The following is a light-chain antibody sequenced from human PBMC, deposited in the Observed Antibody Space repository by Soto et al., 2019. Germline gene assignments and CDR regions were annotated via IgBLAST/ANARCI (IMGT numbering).Light chain of an antibody. CDR1: QSVSSSY. CDR3: QQYGSSPLT. J-gene: IGKJ4*01. Sequence: EIFFSPFPPPPSFSPGEKTPPPPGGRQSVSSSYLAWYQQKPGLAPRLLIYDASSRATGIPDRLSGSGSGTDFTLTISRLEPEDFAVYYCQQYGSSPLTFGGGTKVDIK. V-gene: IGKV3D-20*01. CDR2: DAS.